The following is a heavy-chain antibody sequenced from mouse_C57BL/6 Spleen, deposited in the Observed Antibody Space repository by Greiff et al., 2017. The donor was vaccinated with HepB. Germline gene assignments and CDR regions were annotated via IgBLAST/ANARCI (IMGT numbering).Heavy chain of an antibody. CDR2: IHPNSGST. Sequence: QVQLKQPGAELVKPGASVKLSCKASGYTFTSYWMHWVKQRPGQGLEWIGMIHPNSGSTNYNEKFKSKATLTVDKSSSTAYMQLSSLTSEDSAVYYCARRDYGSSYAWFAYWGQGTLVTVSA. CDR3: ARRDYGSSYAWFAY. J-gene: IGHJ3*01. D-gene: IGHD1-1*01. CDR1: GYTFTSYW. V-gene: IGHV1-64*01.